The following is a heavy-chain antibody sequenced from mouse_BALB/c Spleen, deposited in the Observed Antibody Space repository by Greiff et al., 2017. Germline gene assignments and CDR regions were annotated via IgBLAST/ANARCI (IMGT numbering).Heavy chain of an antibody. J-gene: IGHJ3*01. Sequence: VQLQQSGAELVRSGASVKLSCTASGFNIKDYYMHWVKQRPEQGLEWIGWIDPENGNTIYDPKFQGKASITADTSSNTAYLQLSSLTSEDTAVYYCASYGNYAWFAYWGQGTLVTVSA. CDR2: IDPENGNT. CDR1: GFNIKDYY. D-gene: IGHD2-1*01. CDR3: ASYGNYAWFAY. V-gene: IGHV14-1*02.